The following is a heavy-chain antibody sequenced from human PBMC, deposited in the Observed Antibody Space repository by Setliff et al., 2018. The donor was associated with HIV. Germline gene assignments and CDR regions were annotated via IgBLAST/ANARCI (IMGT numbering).Heavy chain of an antibody. V-gene: IGHV1-69*06. CDR2: IIPIFGTA. CDR3: ARDRSVPSKYRYFDY. J-gene: IGHJ4*02. D-gene: IGHD3-16*02. CDR1: GGTFSSYA. Sequence: SVKVSCKASGGTFSSYAISWVRQAPGQGLEWMGRIIPIFGTANYAQKFQGRVTVTADKSTSTAYMELSSLRSEDTAVYYCARDRSVPSKYRYFDYWGQGTLVTVSS.